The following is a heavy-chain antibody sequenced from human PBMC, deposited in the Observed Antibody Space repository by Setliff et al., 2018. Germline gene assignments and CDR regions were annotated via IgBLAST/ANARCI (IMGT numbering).Heavy chain of an antibody. CDR3: ARGLMTTLDGGGVIAAAGGMDV. Sequence: WASVKVSCKASGYTFSSNAFHWVRQAPGQTLEWMGWIHAGSSNTLYSQRFQDRITISRDTSATTVHMELSSLRADDTAVYYCARGLMTTLDGGGVIAAAGGMDVWGQGTLVTVSS. D-gene: IGHD3-16*02. V-gene: IGHV1-3*01. J-gene: IGHJ6*02. CDR2: IHAGSSNT. CDR1: GYTFSSNA.